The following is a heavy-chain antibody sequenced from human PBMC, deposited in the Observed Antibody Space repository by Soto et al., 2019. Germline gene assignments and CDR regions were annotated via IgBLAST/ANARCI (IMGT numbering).Heavy chain of an antibody. Sequence: GESLKISCKASGYTFTSYWIGWVRQMPEKGLEWMGIIYPGDSDTRYSPSFQGQVTISVDKSISTAYLQWSRLKASDSAIYYCARPYCSGGSCYSDAFDVWGRGTMVTVSS. CDR3: ARPYCSGGSCYSDAFDV. D-gene: IGHD2-15*01. CDR2: IYPGDSDT. J-gene: IGHJ3*01. CDR1: GYTFTSYW. V-gene: IGHV5-51*01.